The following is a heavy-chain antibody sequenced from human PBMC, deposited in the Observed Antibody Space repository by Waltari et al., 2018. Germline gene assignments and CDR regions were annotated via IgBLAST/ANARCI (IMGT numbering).Heavy chain of an antibody. CDR3: ARVGRGYSYSGYYFDY. CDR2: IYYSGST. Sequence: QLQLQESGPGLVKPSVTLSLTGSASGAHVSSYYRTWLRQPPGKGLEWIGYIYYSGSTNYNPSLKSRVTISVDTSKNQFSLKLSSVTAADTAVYYCARVGRGYSYSGYYFDYWGQGTLVTVSS. J-gene: IGHJ4*02. V-gene: IGHV4-59*02. D-gene: IGHD5-18*01. CDR1: GAHVSSYY.